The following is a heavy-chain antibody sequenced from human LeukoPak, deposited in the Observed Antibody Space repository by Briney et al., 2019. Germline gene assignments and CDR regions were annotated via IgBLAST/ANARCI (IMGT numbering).Heavy chain of an antibody. Sequence: SXXXXLTCTVSGGSISSGDYYWSWIRQPPGKGLEWIGYIYYSGSTYYNPSLKSRVTISVDTSKNQFSLKLSSVTAADTAVYYCARTEVMDSSGYYYGSFDYWGQGTLVTVSS. CDR1: GGSISSGDYY. CDR2: IYYSGST. D-gene: IGHD3-22*01. CDR3: ARTEVMDSSGYYYGSFDY. J-gene: IGHJ4*02. V-gene: IGHV4-30-4*08.